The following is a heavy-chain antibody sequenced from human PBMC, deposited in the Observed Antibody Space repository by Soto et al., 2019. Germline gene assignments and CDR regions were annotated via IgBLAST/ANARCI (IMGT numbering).Heavy chain of an antibody. CDR3: AYLTFSGGLFSWCSFSGMDV. J-gene: IGHJ6*02. Sequence: QITLKESGPTLVKPTQTLTLTCTFSGFSLSTSGVGVAWIRQPPGKALEWLALIYWADDKRYRPSLESRLTITKDTSTNPVVLTMTNMDPVDTATYYCAYLTFSGGLFSWCSFSGMDVWGQGTTVTVSS. CDR1: GFSLSTSGVG. CDR2: IYWADDK. V-gene: IGHV2-5*02. D-gene: IGHD2-15*01.